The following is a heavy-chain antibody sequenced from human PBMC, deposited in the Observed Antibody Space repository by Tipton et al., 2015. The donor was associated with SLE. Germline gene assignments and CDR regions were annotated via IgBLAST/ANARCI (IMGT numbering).Heavy chain of an antibody. CDR3: AKASTTLTTYFDY. D-gene: IGHD4-17*01. J-gene: IGHJ4*02. V-gene: IGHV3-74*01. CDR2: SNEDGGIT. CDR1: GFHFGSYW. Sequence: SLRLSCVVSGFHFGSYWMHWVRQAPGKGLVWVSRSNEDGGITSYADSVKGRFTISRDNAKNTLSLLMNSLTVDDTAVYYCAKASTTLTTYFDYWGQGTLVTVSS.